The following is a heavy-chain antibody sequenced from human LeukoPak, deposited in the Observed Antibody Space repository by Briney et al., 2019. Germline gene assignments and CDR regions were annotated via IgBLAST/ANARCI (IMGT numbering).Heavy chain of an antibody. D-gene: IGHD3-22*01. CDR1: GYTLTELS. J-gene: IGHJ4*02. Sequence: ASVKVSCKVSGYTLTELSMHWVRQAPAKGLEWMGGFDPEDGETIYAQKFQGRVTMTEDTSTDTAYMELSSLRSEDTAVYYCATDPWDYDSSGYEFDYWGQGTLVTVSS. V-gene: IGHV1-24*01. CDR3: ATDPWDYDSSGYEFDY. CDR2: FDPEDGET.